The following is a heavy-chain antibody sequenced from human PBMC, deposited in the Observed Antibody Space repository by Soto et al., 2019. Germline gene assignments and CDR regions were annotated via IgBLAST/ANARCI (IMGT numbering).Heavy chain of an antibody. CDR3: AKGGSKAGMDV. V-gene: IGHV3-30*18. Sequence: QVQVVESGGGVVQPGRSLRLYCAVSGFTFSNYGMHWVRQAPGKGLEWVALISYDVNNKYYADSVKGRFTISRDNSKNTLFRQMNGLRAEDTAVYYCAKGGSKAGMDVWGQGTTVTVSS. J-gene: IGHJ6*02. D-gene: IGHD1-26*01. CDR1: GFTFSNYG. CDR2: ISYDVNNK.